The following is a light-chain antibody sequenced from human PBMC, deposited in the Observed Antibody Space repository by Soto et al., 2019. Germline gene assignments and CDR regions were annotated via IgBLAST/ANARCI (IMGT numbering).Light chain of an antibody. CDR3: QQYDNLPLT. CDR1: QDISNY. CDR2: DAS. Sequence: DIPMTQSPSSLSASVGDRVTITCQASQDISNYLNWYQQKPGKAPKLLIYDASNLETGVPSRFSGIGSGTDFTFTISSLQPEDIATYYCQQYDNLPLTFGGGTKVEIK. V-gene: IGKV1-33*01. J-gene: IGKJ4*01.